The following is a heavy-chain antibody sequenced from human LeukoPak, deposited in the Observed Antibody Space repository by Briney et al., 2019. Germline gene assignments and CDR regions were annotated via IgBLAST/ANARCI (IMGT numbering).Heavy chain of an antibody. CDR2: ISSSSSYI. V-gene: IGHV3-21*01. D-gene: IGHD4-17*01. CDR1: GFTFSAYE. CDR3: ARVSTVTFAFDI. J-gene: IGHJ3*02. Sequence: GGSLRLSCAASGFTFSAYEMNWVRQAPGKGLEWVSSISSSSSYIYYADSVKGRFTISRDNAKNSLYLQMNSLRAEDTAVYYCARVSTVTFAFDIWGQGTMVTVSS.